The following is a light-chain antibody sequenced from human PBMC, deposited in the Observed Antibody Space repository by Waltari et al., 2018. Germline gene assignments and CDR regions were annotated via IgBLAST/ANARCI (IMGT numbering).Light chain of an antibody. V-gene: IGLV1-47*01. CDR2: RNN. CDR1: SSTIGSKY. Sequence: QSVLTQPPSASGTPGQRVSISCSGSSSTIGSKYVYWYQQLPGTAPKLLIYRNNQRPSGVPDRFSGSKSGTSASLAISGLRSGDEAAYYCASWDDSLNGGVFGGGTELTVL. CDR3: ASWDDSLNGGV. J-gene: IGLJ3*02.